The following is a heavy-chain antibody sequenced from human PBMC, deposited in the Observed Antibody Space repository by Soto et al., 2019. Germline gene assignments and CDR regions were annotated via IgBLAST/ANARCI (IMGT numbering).Heavy chain of an antibody. J-gene: IGHJ4*02. V-gene: IGHV4-59*01. Sequence: SVTLRCAWTVARSSINSYNWSWFRQPPGKGLEWIGYIYYSGSTNYNPSLKSRVTISVDTSKNQFSLKLSSVTAADTAVYDGASAEVVTPVLFDYWGQGTLVTVS. D-gene: IGHD2-21*02. CDR3: ASAEVVTPVLFDY. CDR2: IYYSGST. CDR1: RSSINSYN.